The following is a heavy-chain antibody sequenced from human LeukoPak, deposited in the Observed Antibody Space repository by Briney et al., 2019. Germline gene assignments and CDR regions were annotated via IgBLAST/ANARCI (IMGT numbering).Heavy chain of an antibody. D-gene: IGHD3-3*01. CDR2: INTDSRFV. CDR1: GFTFTRYS. CDR3: ARGGDFWGHRVAFDL. J-gene: IGHJ3*01. V-gene: IGHV3-21*01. Sequence: GGSLRLSCAASGFTFTRYSMHWVRQAPGKGLEWVSSINTDSRFVLYVDSVKGRFTISRDDAKNSLYLQMNSLRGEDTALYYCARGGDFWGHRVAFDLWGQGTMVSVSS.